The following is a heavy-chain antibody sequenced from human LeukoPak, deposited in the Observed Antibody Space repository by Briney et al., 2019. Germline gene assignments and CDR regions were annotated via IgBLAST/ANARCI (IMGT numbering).Heavy chain of an antibody. V-gene: IGHV3-15*01. CDR3: SAYSGYAFDY. Sequence: GGSLRLSCATSGVTFSDAWMAWVRQAPGRGLEWVGLVKSKSDGGAADYAPAVEGRLTISRDDSKNTLCLQMSSLKTEDTAVYYCSAYSGYAFDYWGQGTLVTVSS. J-gene: IGHJ4*02. D-gene: IGHD5-12*01. CDR1: GVTFSDAW. CDR2: VKSKSDGGAA.